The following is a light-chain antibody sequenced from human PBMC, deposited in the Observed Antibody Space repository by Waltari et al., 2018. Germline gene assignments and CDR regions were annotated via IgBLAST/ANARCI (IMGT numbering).Light chain of an antibody. CDR2: KDK. J-gene: IGLJ3*02. V-gene: IGLV3-27*01. Sequence: SYELTQPSSVSVSPGQTARITCSGDALAKTKYARWFQQKPGQPPVLVIYKDKGRPSGIPERFTGSSSGTTVTLTISGAQVEDEADYYCYSAADNNLRVFGGGTKLTVL. CDR1: ALAKTKY. CDR3: YSAADNNLRV.